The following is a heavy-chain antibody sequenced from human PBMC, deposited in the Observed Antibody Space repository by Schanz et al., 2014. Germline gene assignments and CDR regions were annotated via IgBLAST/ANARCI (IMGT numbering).Heavy chain of an antibody. V-gene: IGHV4-39*01. CDR2: LFYGGSK. D-gene: IGHD3-10*01. CDR3: ARHNRVWFGKEGC. J-gene: IGHJ4*02. CDR1: GGSISDSGAY. Sequence: QVQLQTSGPGLVRPWETLSLTCTVSGGSISDSGAYWGWFRQTPGKGLEWIANLFYGGSKYYNPSFERRVSMSVDASNTHYSLGLGSVTAADTGVYYCARHNRVWFGKEGCWGQGTLVTVSS.